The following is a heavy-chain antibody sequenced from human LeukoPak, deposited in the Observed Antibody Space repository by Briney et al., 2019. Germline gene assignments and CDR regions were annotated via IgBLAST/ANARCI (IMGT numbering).Heavy chain of an antibody. CDR3: AKPKDNSLYCFDY. CDR2: ISGSGGST. Sequence: GGSLRLSCAASGFTFRSYAVSWVRQAGGKGLEWVSAISGSGGSTYYADSVKGRFTISRDNSKNTLYLQMSSLRAEDTAVYYCAKPKDNSLYCFDYWGQGTLVTVSS. CDR1: GFTFRSYA. J-gene: IGHJ4*02. D-gene: IGHD1-20*01. V-gene: IGHV3-23*01.